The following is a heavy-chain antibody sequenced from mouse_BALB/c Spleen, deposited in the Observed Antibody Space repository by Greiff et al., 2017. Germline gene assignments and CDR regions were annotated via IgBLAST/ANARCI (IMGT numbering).Heavy chain of an antibody. D-gene: IGHD2-4*01. CDR3: AREITTTTYYFDY. Sequence: VQLQQSGAELARPGASVKLSCKASGYTFTSYWMQWVKQRPGQGLEWIGAIYPGDGDTRYTQKFKGKATLTADKSSSTAYMQLSSLASEDSAVYYCAREITTTTYYFDYWGQGTTLTVSS. V-gene: IGHV1-87*01. J-gene: IGHJ2*01. CDR1: GYTFTSYW. CDR2: IYPGDGDT.